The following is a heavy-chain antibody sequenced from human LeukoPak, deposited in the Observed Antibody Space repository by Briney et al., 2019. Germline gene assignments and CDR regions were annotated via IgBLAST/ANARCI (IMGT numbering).Heavy chain of an antibody. CDR3: ATVYIYGSPTSYFDY. D-gene: IGHD5-18*01. J-gene: IGHJ4*02. V-gene: IGHV3-21*01. CDR1: GFTFSSYS. CDR2: ISSSSSYI. Sequence: PGGSLRLSCAASGFTFSSYSMNWVRQAPGKGLEWVSSISSSSSYIYYADSVKGRFTISRDNAKNSLYLQMNSLRAEDTSVYYCATVYIYGSPTSYFDYWGQGTLVTVSS.